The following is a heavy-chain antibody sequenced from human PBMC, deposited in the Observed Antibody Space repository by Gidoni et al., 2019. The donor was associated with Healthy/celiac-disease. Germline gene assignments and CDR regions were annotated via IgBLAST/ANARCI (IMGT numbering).Heavy chain of an antibody. CDR3: ARGLYYYGSGSYHNWFDP. V-gene: IGHV4-34*01. D-gene: IGHD3-10*01. Sequence: QVQLQQWGAGLLKPSETLSITCAVYGGSFSGYYWSWIRQPPGKGLEWIGEINHSGSTNSNPSLKSRVTISVDTSKNQFSLKLSSVTAADTAVYYCARGLYYYGSGSYHNWFDPWGQGTLVTVSS. CDR1: GGSFSGYY. J-gene: IGHJ5*02. CDR2: INHSGST.